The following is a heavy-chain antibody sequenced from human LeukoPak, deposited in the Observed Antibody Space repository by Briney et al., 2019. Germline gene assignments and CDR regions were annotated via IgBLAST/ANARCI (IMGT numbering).Heavy chain of an antibody. V-gene: IGHV3-74*01. CDR3: AAGYSSSWYNAFDV. Sequence: GGSLRLSCAASGFIFSSYWMHWVRQAPGKGLVWVSRINSDGTNTRYADSVKSRFTISRDNAKNTLYLQMNSLRAEDTAVYYCAAGYSSSWYNAFDVWGQGTRVTVSS. CDR1: GFIFSSYW. D-gene: IGHD6-13*01. CDR2: INSDGTNT. J-gene: IGHJ3*01.